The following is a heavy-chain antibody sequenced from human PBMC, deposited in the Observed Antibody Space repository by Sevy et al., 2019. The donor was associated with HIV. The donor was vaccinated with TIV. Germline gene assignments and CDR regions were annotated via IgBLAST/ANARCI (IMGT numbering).Heavy chain of an antibody. J-gene: IGHJ6*03. V-gene: IGHV3-23*01. Sequence: GGSLRLSCAVSGFSFDSYGMTWVRQAPGKGLEWVSGISGSGSRTYYADSVKGRFIISRDNSKNTLDLQMKSLRSEDTAYYYCAKGGGGHYDPDEIGYYFYYYNMDVWGKGTTVTVSS. CDR3: AKGGGGHYDPDEIGYYFYYYNMDV. CDR2: ISGSGSRT. D-gene: IGHD3-22*01. CDR1: GFSFDSYG.